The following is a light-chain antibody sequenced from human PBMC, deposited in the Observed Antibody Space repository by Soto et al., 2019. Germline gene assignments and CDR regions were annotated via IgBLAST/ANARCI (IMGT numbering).Light chain of an antibody. CDR2: WAS. Sequence: DIVMTQSPDSLAVSLGERATINCKSSQSLLYSSNNKNYLAWYQQKPGQPPKLLIYWASTRESGVPDRFSGSGSGTDFTLTISSLQAEDVAVSYCQQYYNPPQTFGQGTKVEIK. CDR3: QQYYNPPQT. J-gene: IGKJ1*01. V-gene: IGKV4-1*01. CDR1: QSLLYSSNNKNY.